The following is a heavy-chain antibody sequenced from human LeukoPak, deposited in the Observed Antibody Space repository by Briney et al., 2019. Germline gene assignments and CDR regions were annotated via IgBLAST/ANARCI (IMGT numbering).Heavy chain of an antibody. V-gene: IGHV4-59*01. CDR3: ASYSYGAGWFDP. Sequence: SETLSLTCTVSGGSISSYYWSWIRQPPGKGLEWIGYIYYSGSTNYNPSLKSRVTISVDTSKNQLSLKLSSVTAADTAVYYCASYSYGAGWFDPWGQGTLVTVSS. D-gene: IGHD5-18*01. J-gene: IGHJ5*02. CDR2: IYYSGST. CDR1: GGSISSYY.